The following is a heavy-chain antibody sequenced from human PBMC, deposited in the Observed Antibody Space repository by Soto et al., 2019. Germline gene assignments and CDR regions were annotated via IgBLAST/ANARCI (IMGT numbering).Heavy chain of an antibody. CDR3: ARATTTYYYGSSPSYYYYGMDV. J-gene: IGHJ6*02. CDR2: IYYSGST. D-gene: IGHD3-10*01. CDR1: GGSISSGDYY. Sequence: PSETLSLTCTVSGGSISSGDYYWSWIRQPPGKGLEWIGYIYYSGSTYYNPSLKSRVTISVDTSKNQFSLELSSVTAADTAVYYCARATTTYYYGSSPSYYYYGMDVWGQGTTVTVSS. V-gene: IGHV4-30-4*01.